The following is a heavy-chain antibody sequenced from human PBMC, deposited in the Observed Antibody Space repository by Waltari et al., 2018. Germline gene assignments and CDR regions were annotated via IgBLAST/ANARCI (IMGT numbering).Heavy chain of an antibody. Sequence: EVQLVESGGGLVQPGGSLRLSCAASGFTFSSYWMSWVRQAPGKGLEWVANIKQDGSEKYYVDSVNGRFTISRDNAKNSLYLQMNSLRAEDTAVYYCARVDWLTAGGLYYYYGMDVWGQGTTVTVSS. V-gene: IGHV3-7*01. J-gene: IGHJ6*02. CDR3: ARVDWLTAGGLYYYYGMDV. D-gene: IGHD5-18*01. CDR1: GFTFSSYW. CDR2: IKQDGSEK.